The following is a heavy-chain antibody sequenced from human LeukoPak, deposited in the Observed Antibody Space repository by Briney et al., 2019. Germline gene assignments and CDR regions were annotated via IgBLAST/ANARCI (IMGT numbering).Heavy chain of an antibody. Sequence: GASVKVSCKASGGAFSSYAISWVRQAPGQGLEWMGGIIPIFGTANYAQKFQGRVTITADESTSTAYMELCSLRSEDTAVYYCARSGSIAAAGTRYFQHWGQGTLVTVSS. J-gene: IGHJ1*01. CDR3: ARSGSIAAAGTRYFQH. CDR2: IIPIFGTA. V-gene: IGHV1-69*01. CDR1: GGAFSSYA. D-gene: IGHD6-13*01.